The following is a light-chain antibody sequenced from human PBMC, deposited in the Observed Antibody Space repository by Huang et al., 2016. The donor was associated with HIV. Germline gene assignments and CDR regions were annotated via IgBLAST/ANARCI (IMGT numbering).Light chain of an antibody. J-gene: IGKJ1*01. CDR2: GAS. V-gene: IGKV3-15*01. Sequence: ETVMTQSPATLSVSPGGKATLSCRASQSIATNLAWYPQRPGQPPRLLVFGASTRDAGVPARVSGGGSGTDFTLTISGLQSEDFAVYYCQQYNEWPPWTFGQGTKVEI. CDR3: QQYNEWPPWT. CDR1: QSIATN.